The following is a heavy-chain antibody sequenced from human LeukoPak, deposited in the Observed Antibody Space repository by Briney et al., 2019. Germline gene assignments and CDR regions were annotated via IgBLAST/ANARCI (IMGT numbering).Heavy chain of an antibody. CDR1: GGSISSNKYY. V-gene: IGHV4-39*01. Sequence: SETLSLTCTVSGGSISSNKYYWGWIRQPPGKGLEWIGTIYYSGRTYYSPSLKSRVTMSVDPSNNQFSLNLRSVTAADTALYYCARRRYYDGSGYLEWGQGTLLSVSS. CDR3: ARRRYYDGSGYLE. J-gene: IGHJ1*01. D-gene: IGHD3-22*01. CDR2: IYYSGRT.